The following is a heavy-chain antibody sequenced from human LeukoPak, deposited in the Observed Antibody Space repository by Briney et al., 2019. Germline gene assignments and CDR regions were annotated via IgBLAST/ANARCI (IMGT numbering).Heavy chain of an antibody. CDR2: IYYSGST. Sequence: PSETLSLTCTVSGGSISGYYWSWIRQPPGKGLEWIGYIYYSGSTNYNPSLKSRVTISVDTSKNQFSLKLSSVTAADTALYYCARHSGVTYDMDVWGQGTTVTVSS. CDR1: GGSISGYY. D-gene: IGHD3-3*01. CDR3: ARHSGVTYDMDV. V-gene: IGHV4-59*08. J-gene: IGHJ6*02.